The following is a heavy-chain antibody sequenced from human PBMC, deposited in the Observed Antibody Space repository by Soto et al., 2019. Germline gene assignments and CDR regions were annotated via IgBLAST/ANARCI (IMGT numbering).Heavy chain of an antibody. V-gene: IGHV3-30*04. J-gene: IGHJ6*02. CDR3: ARDPYYDSSGNYYYYYGMDV. CDR1: GFTFSSYA. Sequence: GGSLRLSCAASGFTFSSYAMHWVRQGPGKGLEWVAVISYDGRNKYYADSVKGRFTISRDNSKNTLYLQMNSVRAEDTAVYYCARDPYYDSSGNYYYYYGMDVWGQGTTVTV. D-gene: IGHD3-22*01. CDR2: ISYDGRNK.